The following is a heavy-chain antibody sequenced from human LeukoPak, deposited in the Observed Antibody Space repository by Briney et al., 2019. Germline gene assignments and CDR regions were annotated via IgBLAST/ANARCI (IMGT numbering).Heavy chain of an antibody. V-gene: IGHV4-39*07. CDR1: GGSISSSSYY. CDR2: IYYSGST. D-gene: IGHD3-22*01. CDR3: ARGGWNKFDY. Sequence: PSETLSLTCTVSGGSISSSSYYWGWIRQPPGKGLEWIGTIYYSGSTYYNPSLKSRVTISVDTSKNQFSLKLSSVTAADTAVYYCARGGWNKFDYWGQGTLVTVSS. J-gene: IGHJ4*02.